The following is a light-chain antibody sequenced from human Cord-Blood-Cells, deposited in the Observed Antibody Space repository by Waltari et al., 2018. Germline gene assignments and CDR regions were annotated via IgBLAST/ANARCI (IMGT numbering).Light chain of an antibody. V-gene: IGLV2-11*01. J-gene: IGLJ3*02. Sequence: QSALTQPRSVSGSPGQSVTISCTGTSSDVGGYNYVSWYQQHPGKAPKLMIYDVSKRPSGFPDRFSGSKPGNTASLTISGLQAEDEADYYCCSYAGSYNWVFGGGTKLTVL. CDR1: SSDVGGYNY. CDR3: CSYAGSYNWV. CDR2: DVS.